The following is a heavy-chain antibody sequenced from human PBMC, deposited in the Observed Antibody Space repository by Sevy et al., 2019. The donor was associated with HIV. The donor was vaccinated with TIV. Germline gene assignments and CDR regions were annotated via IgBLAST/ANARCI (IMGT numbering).Heavy chain of an antibody. CDR2: ISNYNTNT. J-gene: IGHJ4*02. CDR1: GYIFINYG. CDR3: ARVAYDDRKLDY. Sequence: ASVKVSCKASGYIFINYGITWVRQATGQGLEWMGWISNYNTNTNYAQKLQGRVTMTTDTSTSTAYMDLRSLRSDDTAVYYWARVAYDDRKLDYWGQGTLVTVSS. D-gene: IGHD3-3*01. V-gene: IGHV1-18*01.